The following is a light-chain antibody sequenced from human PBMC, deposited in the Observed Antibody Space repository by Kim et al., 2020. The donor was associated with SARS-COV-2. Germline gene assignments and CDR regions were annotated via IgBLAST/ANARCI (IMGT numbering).Light chain of an antibody. CDR2: EVS. V-gene: IGLV2-11*01. Sequence: GQSVTLSCTGTSSDIGGYNYVSWYQHHPGKAPKLMISEVSKRPSGVPDRFSGSKSGNAASLTISGLQVEDEADYYCCSYAGNYTVVFGGGTQLTVL. CDR1: SSDIGGYNY. J-gene: IGLJ3*02. CDR3: CSYAGNYTVV.